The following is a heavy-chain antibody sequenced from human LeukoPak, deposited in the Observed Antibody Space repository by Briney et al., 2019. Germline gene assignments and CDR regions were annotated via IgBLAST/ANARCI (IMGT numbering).Heavy chain of an antibody. Sequence: PGGSLRLSCAASGFTFSSYWMHWVRQAPGKGLVWVSLINSDGSSTTYADSVKGRFTISRDNAKNTLYLQMNSLRAEDTAVYYCAGVYGLDVWGRGTTVTVSS. J-gene: IGHJ6*02. V-gene: IGHV3-74*01. CDR2: INSDGSST. CDR1: GFTFSSYW. CDR3: AGVYGLDV.